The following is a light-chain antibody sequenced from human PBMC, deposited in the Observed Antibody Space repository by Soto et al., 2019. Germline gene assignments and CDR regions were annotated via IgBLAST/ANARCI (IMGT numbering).Light chain of an antibody. CDR1: QSLLFRNGYHY. Sequence: DIVMTQSPLSLSVTPGEPPSISCRSSQSLLFRNGYHYLDWYLQKPGQSPQLLISLGSNRASGVSDRFSGSGSGTDFTLKISRVEAEDVGVYFCMQALQTPRTFGQGTKVEIK. J-gene: IGKJ1*01. CDR2: LGS. CDR3: MQALQTPRT. V-gene: IGKV2-28*01.